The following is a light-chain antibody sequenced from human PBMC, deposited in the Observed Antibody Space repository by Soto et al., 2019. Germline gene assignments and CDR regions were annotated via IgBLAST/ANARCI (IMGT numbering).Light chain of an antibody. CDR1: GSDVGGYNY. Sequence: QSALTQPASVSGSPGQSITISCTGTGSDVGGYNYVSWYQQHPGKAPNVMIYDVSNRPSGVSNRSSGSKSDNTAPLTTSGLQAEDDADYYCSSYASASTPLVFGGGTQLTVL. CDR3: SSYASASTPLV. J-gene: IGLJ2*01. CDR2: DVS. V-gene: IGLV2-14*01.